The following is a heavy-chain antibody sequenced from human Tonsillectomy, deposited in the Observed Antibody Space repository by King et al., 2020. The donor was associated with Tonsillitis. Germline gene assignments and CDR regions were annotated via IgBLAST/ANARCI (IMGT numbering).Heavy chain of an antibody. V-gene: IGHV4-4*07. Sequence: VQLQESGPGLVKPSETLSLTCTVSGGSISSYYWSWIRQPAGKGLGWIGRIYTSGSTNYNPSLKSRVTMSVDTSKNQFSLKLSSVTAADTAVYYCAATTPGRWGGGYWGQGTLVTVSS. CDR3: AATTPGRWGGGY. J-gene: IGHJ4*02. CDR2: IYTSGST. CDR1: GGSISSYY. D-gene: IGHD3-16*01.